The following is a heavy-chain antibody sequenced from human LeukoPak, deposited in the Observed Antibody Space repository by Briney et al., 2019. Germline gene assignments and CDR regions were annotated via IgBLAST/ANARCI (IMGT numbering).Heavy chain of an antibody. D-gene: IGHD5-18*01. CDR2: IYYSGTT. V-gene: IGHV4-59*01. J-gene: IGHJ4*02. CDR3: ARDTRAYNYGLDY. CDR1: GGSISTYY. Sequence: SETLSLTCTVSGGSISTYYWGWIRQPPGKGLEWIGYIYYSGTTNYNPSLKSRVTISVDTSKNQISLKLNSVTAADTAVYYCARDTRAYNYGLDYWGQGILVTVSS.